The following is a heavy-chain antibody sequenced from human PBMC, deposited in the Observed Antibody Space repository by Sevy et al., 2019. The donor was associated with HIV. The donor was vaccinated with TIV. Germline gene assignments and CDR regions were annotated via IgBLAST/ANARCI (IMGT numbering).Heavy chain of an antibody. J-gene: IGHJ1*01. Sequence: GGSLRLSCAASGFTFSSYAMHWVRQAPGKGLEWVAVISYDGSNKYYADSVKGRFTISRDNSKNTLYLQMNSLRAEDTAVYYCARVVPRYCSSTSCYSPWYFQHWGQGTLVTVSS. V-gene: IGHV3-30-3*01. D-gene: IGHD2-2*02. CDR2: ISYDGSNK. CDR1: GFTFSSYA. CDR3: ARVVPRYCSSTSCYSPWYFQH.